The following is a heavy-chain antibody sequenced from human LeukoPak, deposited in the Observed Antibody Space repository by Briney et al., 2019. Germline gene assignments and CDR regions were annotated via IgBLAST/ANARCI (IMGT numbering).Heavy chain of an antibody. CDR2: LYPGGVT. CDR1: GFTVSNNY. Sequence: GGSLRLSCAASGFTVSNNYMSWVRLAPGKGLEFVSALYPGGVTYYADSVKGRFTISSDTSKNTVDVQMTSLRAEDTAMYHCTRHRVADTTEFAYWGQGTLVTVSA. D-gene: IGHD6-19*01. J-gene: IGHJ4*02. CDR3: TRHRVADTTEFAY. V-gene: IGHV3-53*05.